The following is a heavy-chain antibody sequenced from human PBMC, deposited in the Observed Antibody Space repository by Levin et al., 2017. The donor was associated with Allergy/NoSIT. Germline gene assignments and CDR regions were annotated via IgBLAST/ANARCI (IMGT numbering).Heavy chain of an antibody. CDR3: AKDSPYSSSWYDWDY. V-gene: IGHV3-23*01. J-gene: IGHJ4*02. CDR2: IVGTGTGT. CDR1: GFSFSSFV. Sequence: GGSLRLSCAASGFSFSSFVMSWVRQAPGQGLEWVSTIVGTGTGTYYADSVKGRLTISRDHSKNTLYLQMNSLRAEDTAVYYCAKDSPYSSSWYDWDYWGQGALVTVSS. D-gene: IGHD6-13*01.